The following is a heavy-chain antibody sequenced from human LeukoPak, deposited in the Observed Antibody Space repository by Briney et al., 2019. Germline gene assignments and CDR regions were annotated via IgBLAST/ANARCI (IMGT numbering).Heavy chain of an antibody. Sequence: PSETLSLTCAVYGGSFNGYYWSWIRQPPGKGLEWIGEINHSGSTNYNPSLKSRVTISVDTSKNQFSLKLSSVTAADTAVYYCATQHIVVVVAATLRWSNWFDPWGQEPWSPSPQ. CDR3: ATQHIVVVVAATLRWSNWFDP. CDR2: INHSGST. V-gene: IGHV4-34*01. CDR1: GGSFNGYY. J-gene: IGHJ5*02. D-gene: IGHD2-15*01.